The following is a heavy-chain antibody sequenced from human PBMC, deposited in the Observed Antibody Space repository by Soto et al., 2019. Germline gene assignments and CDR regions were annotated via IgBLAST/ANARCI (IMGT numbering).Heavy chain of an antibody. D-gene: IGHD6-19*01. J-gene: IGHJ4*02. CDR1: GFTFSSYA. Sequence: EVQLLESGGGLVQPGGSLRLSCAASGFTFSSYAMNRVRQAPGKGLEWVSVISGSGGSTYYADSVKGRFTISRDNSKNTLYLQMNSLRAEDTAVYYCARRNSGWYFDYWGQGTLVTVSS. CDR2: ISGSGGST. V-gene: IGHV3-23*01. CDR3: ARRNSGWYFDY.